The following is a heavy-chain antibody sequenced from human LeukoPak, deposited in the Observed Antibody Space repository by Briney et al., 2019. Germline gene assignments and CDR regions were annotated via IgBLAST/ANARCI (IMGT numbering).Heavy chain of an antibody. Sequence: KPSETLSLTCTVSGGSISSYYWSWIRQPPGKGLEWIGYIYYSGSTNYNPSLKSRVTISVDTSKNQFSLKLSSVTAADTAVYYCARHYRLGLTMVRGVGFDPWGQGTLVTVSS. V-gene: IGHV4-59*08. D-gene: IGHD3-10*01. CDR3: ARHYRLGLTMVRGVGFDP. CDR1: GGSISSYY. CDR2: IYYSGST. J-gene: IGHJ5*02.